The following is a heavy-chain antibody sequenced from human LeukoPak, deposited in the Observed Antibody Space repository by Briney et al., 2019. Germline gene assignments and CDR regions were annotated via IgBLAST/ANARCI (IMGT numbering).Heavy chain of an antibody. CDR3: ARSAVGTSCCTAVDY. V-gene: IGHV3-23*01. CDR2: ISTSGDRT. Sequence: GSLRLSCAASGFTFSTYAMTWVRPAPGKGLEWVSGISTSGDRTYYADSVKGRFTISRDNSKNTLYLQMNSLRAEDTAEYYCARSAVGTSCCTAVDYWGQGTLVTVSS. CDR1: GFTFSTYA. D-gene: IGHD1-26*01. J-gene: IGHJ4*02.